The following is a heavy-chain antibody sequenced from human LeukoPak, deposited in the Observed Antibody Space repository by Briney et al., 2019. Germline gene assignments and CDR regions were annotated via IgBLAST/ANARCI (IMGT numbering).Heavy chain of an antibody. J-gene: IGHJ4*02. V-gene: IGHV4-34*01. CDR3: AILGYCSGGSCYRTYFDY. CDR1: GGSFSGYY. CDR2: INHSGST. D-gene: IGHD2-15*01. Sequence: PSETLSLTCAVYGGSFSGYYWSWIRQPPSKGQERIGEINHSGSTNYNPSPKSRVTISVDTSKNQFSLKLSSVTAADTAVYYCAILGYCSGGSCYRTYFDYWGQGTLVTVSS.